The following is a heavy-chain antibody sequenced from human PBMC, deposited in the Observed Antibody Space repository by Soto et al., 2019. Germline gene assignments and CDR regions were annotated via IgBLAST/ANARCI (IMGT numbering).Heavy chain of an antibody. CDR1: GFTFSSYG. V-gene: IGHV3-30*18. CDR2: ISYDGSNK. J-gene: IGHJ6*02. CDR3: AKPVGITMVRGTLNPYYYGMDV. D-gene: IGHD3-10*01. Sequence: QVQLVESGGGVVQPGRSLRLSCAASGFTFSSYGMHWVRQAPGKGLEWVAVISYDGSNKYYADSVKGRFTISRDNSKNTLYLQMNSLRAEDTAVYYCAKPVGITMVRGTLNPYYYGMDVWGQGTTVTVSS.